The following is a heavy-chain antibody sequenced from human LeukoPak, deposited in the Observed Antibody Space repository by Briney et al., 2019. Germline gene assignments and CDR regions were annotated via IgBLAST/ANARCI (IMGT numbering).Heavy chain of an antibody. V-gene: IGHV1-18*01. J-gene: IGHJ3*02. D-gene: IGHD3-3*01. CDR1: GYTFTSYG. Sequence: ASVKVSCKASGYTFTSYGISWVRQAPGQGLEWMGWISAYNGNTNYAQKLQGGVTMTTDTSTSTAYMELRSLRSDDTAVYYCARASITIFGVVISGAFDIWGQGTMVTVSS. CDR2: ISAYNGNT. CDR3: ARASITIFGVVISGAFDI.